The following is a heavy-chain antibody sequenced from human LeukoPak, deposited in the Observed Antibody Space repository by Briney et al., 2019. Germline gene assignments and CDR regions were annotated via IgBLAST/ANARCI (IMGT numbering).Heavy chain of an antibody. CDR2: ISAYNGNT. CDR1: GYTFTSYG. V-gene: IGHV1-18*01. CDR3: ARGGGYSYGYYYGMDV. Sequence: ASVKVSCKASGYTFTSYGISWVRQAPGQGLEWMGWISAYNGNTNYAQKLQGRVTMTRNTSISTAYMELSSLRSEDTAVYYCARGGGYSYGYYYGMDVWGQGTTVTVSS. D-gene: IGHD5-18*01. J-gene: IGHJ6*02.